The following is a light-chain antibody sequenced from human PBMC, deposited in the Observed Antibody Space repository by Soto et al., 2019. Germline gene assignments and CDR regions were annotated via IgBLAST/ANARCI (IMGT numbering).Light chain of an antibody. Sequence: DIQMTQSPSTLSASVGDRVTITCRASQSISSWLVWYQQKPGKAPNLLIHKASTLLSGVPSRFSGSGSGTEFTLTISSLHPDDFATYSCQQYKTHRAWTFGQGTKVEIK. CDR3: QQYKTHRAWT. CDR1: QSISSW. J-gene: IGKJ1*01. V-gene: IGKV1-5*03. CDR2: KAS.